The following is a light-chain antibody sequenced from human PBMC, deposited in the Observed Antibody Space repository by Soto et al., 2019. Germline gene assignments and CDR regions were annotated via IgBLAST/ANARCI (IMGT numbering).Light chain of an antibody. J-gene: IGKJ2*01. Sequence: EIVLTQSPGTLSLSPGERATLSCRASQSVSSSYLAWYQQKPGQAPRLLCYGASSRATGIPDRFSGSGSGTDFTLTISRLEPEDFAVYYCQQYGSSPHTFGQGPELEIK. CDR3: QQYGSSPHT. CDR1: QSVSSSY. CDR2: GAS. V-gene: IGKV3-20*01.